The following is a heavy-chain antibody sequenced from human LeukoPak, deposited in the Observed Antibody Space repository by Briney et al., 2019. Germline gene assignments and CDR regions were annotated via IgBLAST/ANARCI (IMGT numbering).Heavy chain of an antibody. CDR1: GFTFSSYA. D-gene: IGHD4-23*01. V-gene: IGHV3-30-3*01. Sequence: GGSLRLSCAASGFTFSSYAMHWVRQAPGKGLEWVAVISNDGNDKYHADSVKGRFTISRDNSKNTLYLQMNSLRVEDTAMYHCARVYQSSGISSGYFDYWGQGTLVTVSS. J-gene: IGHJ4*02. CDR2: ISNDGNDK. CDR3: ARVYQSSGISSGYFDY.